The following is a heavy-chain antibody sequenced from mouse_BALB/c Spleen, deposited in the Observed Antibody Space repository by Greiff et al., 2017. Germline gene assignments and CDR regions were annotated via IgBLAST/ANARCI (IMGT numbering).Heavy chain of an antibody. D-gene: IGHD4-1*01. CDR3: ARTGRYWYFDV. Sequence: VQLQQSGAELAKPGASVKMSCKASGYTFTSYWMHWVKQRPGQGLEWIGYINPSTGYTEYNQKFKDKATLTADKSSSTVYMQLSSLTSEDSAVYYCARTGRYWYFDVWGAGTTVTVSS. V-gene: IGHV1-7*01. J-gene: IGHJ1*01. CDR1: GYTFTSYW. CDR2: INPSTGYT.